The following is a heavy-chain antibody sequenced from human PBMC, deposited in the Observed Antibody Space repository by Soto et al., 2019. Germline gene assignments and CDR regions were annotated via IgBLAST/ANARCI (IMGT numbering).Heavy chain of an antibody. Sequence: PGQPLQVPRNGSGYSSTNYCSGRVIKITGKGLEWMGIIYPGDSDTRYSPSFQGQVTISADKSISTAYLQWSSLKASDTAMYYCARNPLDSGYVYFDYWGHGPLVTVSP. CDR3: ARNPLDSGYVYFDY. CDR2: IYPGDSDT. J-gene: IGHJ4*01. D-gene: IGHD5-12*01. CDR1: GYSSTNYC. V-gene: IGHV5-51*01.